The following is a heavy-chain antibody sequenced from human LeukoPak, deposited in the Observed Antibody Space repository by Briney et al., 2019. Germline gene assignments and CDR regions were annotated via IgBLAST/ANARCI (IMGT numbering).Heavy chain of an antibody. J-gene: IGHJ4*02. V-gene: IGHV3-15*01. D-gene: IGHD6-19*01. CDR2: IKSKIDGGTT. CDR3: ARDLGSGWTFDY. CDR1: GFTFSNAW. Sequence: GGSLRLSCAASGFTFSNAWMSWVRQAPGKGLEWVGRIKSKIDGGTTDYAAPVKGRFTISRDNTKNSLYLQMNSLRAEDTAVYYCARDLGSGWTFDYWGQGALVTVSS.